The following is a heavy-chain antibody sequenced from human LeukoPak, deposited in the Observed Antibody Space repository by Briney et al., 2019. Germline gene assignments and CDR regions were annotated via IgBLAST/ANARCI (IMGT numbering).Heavy chain of an antibody. V-gene: IGHV4-34*01. Sequence: SETLSLTCAVYGGSFSGYYWSWIRQPPGKGLEWIGEINHSGSTNYNPSLKSRVTISADTSKNQFSLKLSSVTAADTAVYYCARASKVPYYYMDVWGKGTTVTVSS. J-gene: IGHJ6*03. CDR1: GGSFSGYY. CDR2: INHSGST. CDR3: ARASKVPYYYMDV.